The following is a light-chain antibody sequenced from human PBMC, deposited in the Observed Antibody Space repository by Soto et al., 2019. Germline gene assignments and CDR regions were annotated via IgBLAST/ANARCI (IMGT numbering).Light chain of an antibody. J-gene: IGKJ1*01. Sequence: DIQMTQSPSTLSASVGDRVTITCRASQSINNWLAWYQQKPGKAPRLLIYDASYLERGVPSRFSGSGSGTEFTLTISDLQPDDLATYYCQQYNSFWTFGQGTKVEI. CDR1: QSINNW. CDR3: QQYNSFWT. CDR2: DAS. V-gene: IGKV1-5*01.